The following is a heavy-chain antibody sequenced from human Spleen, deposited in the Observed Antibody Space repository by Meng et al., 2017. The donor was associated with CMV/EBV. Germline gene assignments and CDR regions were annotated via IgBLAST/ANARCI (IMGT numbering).Heavy chain of an antibody. CDR3: ATSLAAAVKGGFDP. V-gene: IGHV1-46*01. D-gene: IGHD6-13*01. CDR1: GYPFTSYY. CDR2: INPSGGST. Sequence: ASGYPFTSYYRPWVRQAPGQGLEWMGIINPSGGSTSYAQKFQGRVTMTRDTSTSTVYMELSSLRSEDTAVYYCATSLAAAVKGGFDPWGQGTLVTVSS. J-gene: IGHJ5*02.